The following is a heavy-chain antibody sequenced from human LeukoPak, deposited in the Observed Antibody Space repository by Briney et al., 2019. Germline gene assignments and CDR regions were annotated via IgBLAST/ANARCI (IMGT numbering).Heavy chain of an antibody. CDR1: GFTFSSYW. J-gene: IGHJ4*02. CDR3: AKDGGYSSSWYVVDY. Sequence: PGGSLRLSCAASGFTFSSYWMHWVRQAPGKGLVWVSRINTDGSSTSYADSVKGRFTISRDNAKNTLYLRMNSLRAEDTAVYYCAKDGGYSSSWYVVDYWGQGTLVTVSS. D-gene: IGHD6-13*01. V-gene: IGHV3-74*01. CDR2: INTDGSST.